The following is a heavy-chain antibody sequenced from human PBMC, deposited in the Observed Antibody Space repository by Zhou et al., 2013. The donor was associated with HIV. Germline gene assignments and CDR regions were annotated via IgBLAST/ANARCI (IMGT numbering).Heavy chain of an antibody. J-gene: IGHJ6*03. CDR1: GGTFSTYS. Sequence: QVQLVQSGAEVKTPGSSVKVSCEVSGGTFSTYSLSWVRQVPGQGPEWMGGIIPLSGTAHYAQKFQGRVTITTDESMGAVYMQLGSLRSDDTAVYYCARGVTSSWSRSSEKNYFYYHMAVWGKGTSVSVSS. CDR3: ARGVTSSWSRSSEKNYFYYHMAV. CDR2: IIPLSGTA. D-gene: IGHD6-13*01. V-gene: IGHV1-69*05.